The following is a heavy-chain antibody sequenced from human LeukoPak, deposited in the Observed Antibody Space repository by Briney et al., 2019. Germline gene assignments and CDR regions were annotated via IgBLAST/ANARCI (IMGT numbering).Heavy chain of an antibody. D-gene: IGHD6-13*01. J-gene: IGHJ6*04. CDR2: IIPIFGTA. CDR1: AGTCSSYA. V-gene: IGHV1-69*13. CDR3: ARYPIAAAGMDV. Sequence: ASVKVSCKASAGTCSSYAISWVRQAPGQGLEWMGGIIPIFGTANYAQKFQGRVTITADESTSTAYMELSSLRSEDTAVYYCARYPIAAAGMDVWGKGTTVTVSS.